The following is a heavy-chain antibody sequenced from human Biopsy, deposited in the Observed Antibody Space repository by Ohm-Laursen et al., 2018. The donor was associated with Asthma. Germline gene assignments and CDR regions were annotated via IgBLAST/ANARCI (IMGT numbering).Heavy chain of an antibody. CDR3: ARGVDRVTGLLDHFDS. CDR1: GGSINNFY. D-gene: IGHD2-21*02. J-gene: IGHJ4*02. Sequence: PSETLSLTCTVSGGSINNFYWSWIRQPPGKGLESIGHVYYSGSTNYNPSPKSRVTISIDASKNQFSLKLTSVTAADTAVYYCARGVDRVTGLLDHFDSWGQGTLVTVSS. CDR2: VYYSGST. V-gene: IGHV4-59*01.